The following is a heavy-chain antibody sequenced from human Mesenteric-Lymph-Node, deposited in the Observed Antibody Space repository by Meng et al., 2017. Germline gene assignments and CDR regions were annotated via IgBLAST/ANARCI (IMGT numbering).Heavy chain of an antibody. V-gene: IGHV4-4*02. CDR1: GGSISWGTW. D-gene: IGHD2-15*01. CDR2: FFHSGIT. J-gene: IGHJ4*02. CDR3: TKNGAYSLEY. Sequence: QVQGQVSGPVLVKPCVTLFLTCAVSGGSISWGTWWSWVRQPPGKGLQWIGEFFHSGITNYNPSLKSRATISVDTSKNHFSLELSSVTAADTAVYYCTKNGAYSLEYWGQGALVTVSS.